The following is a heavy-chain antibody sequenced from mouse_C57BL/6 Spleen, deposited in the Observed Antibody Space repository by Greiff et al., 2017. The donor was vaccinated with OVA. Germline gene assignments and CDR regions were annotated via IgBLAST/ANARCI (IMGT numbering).Heavy chain of an antibody. V-gene: IGHV1-54*01. CDR1: GYAFTNYL. CDR3: ARRYYSNLYAMDY. J-gene: IGHJ4*01. D-gene: IGHD2-5*01. CDR2: INPGSGGT. Sequence: QVQLKQSGAELVRPGTSVKVSCKASGYAFTNYLIEWVKQRPGQGLEWIGVINPGSGGTNYNEKFKGKATLTADKSSSTAYMQLSSLTSEDSAVYFCARRYYSNLYAMDYWGQGTSVTVSS.